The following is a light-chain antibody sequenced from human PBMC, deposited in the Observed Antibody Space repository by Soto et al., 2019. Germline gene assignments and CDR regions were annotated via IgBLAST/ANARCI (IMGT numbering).Light chain of an antibody. CDR1: QSILFTSNNKNY. Sequence: DIVMTQSPDSLAVSLGERAAINCKSSQSILFTSNNKNYLAWYQQKPGQPPKLLIYWASTRESGVPDQFSGSGSGTDFTLTISSLQAEDVAVYYCQQYYTTPPYTFGQGTKVEIK. J-gene: IGKJ2*01. V-gene: IGKV4-1*01. CDR2: WAS. CDR3: QQYYTTPPYT.